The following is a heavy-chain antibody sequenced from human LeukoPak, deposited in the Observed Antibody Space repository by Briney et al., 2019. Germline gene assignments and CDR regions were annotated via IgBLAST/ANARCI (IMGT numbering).Heavy chain of an antibody. Sequence: GGSLRLSCAASGFTFSSYAMHWVRQAPGKGLEWVAVISYDGSNKYYADSVKGRFTISRDNSKNTLYLQMNSLRAEDTAEYYCATRAYGGYEPYYFDYWGQGTLVTASS. D-gene: IGHD5-12*01. CDR3: ATRAYGGYEPYYFDY. J-gene: IGHJ4*02. CDR2: ISYDGSNK. V-gene: IGHV3-30-3*01. CDR1: GFTFSSYA.